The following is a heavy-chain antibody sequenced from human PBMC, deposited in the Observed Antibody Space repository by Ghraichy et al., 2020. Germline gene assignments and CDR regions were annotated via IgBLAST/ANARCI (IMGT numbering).Heavy chain of an antibody. J-gene: IGHJ3*02. V-gene: IGHV4-34*01. CDR1: GGSFSGYY. D-gene: IGHD5-24*01. CDR2: INHSGST. CDR3: ARAARKRWLQLTYAFDI. Sequence: SETLSLTCAVYGGSFSGYYWSWIRQPPGKGLEWIGEINHSGSTNYNPSLKSRVTISVDTSKNQFSLKLSSVTAADTAVYYCARAARKRWLQLTYAFDIWGQGTMVTVSS.